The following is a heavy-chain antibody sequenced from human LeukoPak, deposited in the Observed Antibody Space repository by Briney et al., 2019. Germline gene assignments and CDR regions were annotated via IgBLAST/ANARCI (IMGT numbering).Heavy chain of an antibody. CDR1: GDSISSSNCY. J-gene: IGHJ4*02. D-gene: IGHD6-19*01. CDR3: ARRVAGYWIFDY. Sequence: SETLSLTCTVSGDSISSSNCYWGWIRQPPGKGLEWIGSIYFSGGTYYNASLKSRVTISADTSKNQFSLKLSSVTAADTAVYYCARRVAGYWIFDYWGQGTLVTVSS. V-gene: IGHV4-39*07. CDR2: IYFSGGT.